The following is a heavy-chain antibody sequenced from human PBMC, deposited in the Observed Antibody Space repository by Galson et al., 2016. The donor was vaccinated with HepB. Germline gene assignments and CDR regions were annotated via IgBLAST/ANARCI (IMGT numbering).Heavy chain of an antibody. J-gene: IGHJ4*02. CDR1: GFTFSSYS. D-gene: IGHD6-13*01. V-gene: IGHV3-30*04. CDR2: ISYDGNKK. Sequence: SLRLSCAASGFTFSSYSMHWVRQAPGKGLEWVAVISYDGNKKYYGDSVKGRFTISREDSWNTVFLQMHRVRVEDTAVYFCVRGRRTSWYFDHWGPGAQVTVSS. CDR3: VRGRRTSWYFDH.